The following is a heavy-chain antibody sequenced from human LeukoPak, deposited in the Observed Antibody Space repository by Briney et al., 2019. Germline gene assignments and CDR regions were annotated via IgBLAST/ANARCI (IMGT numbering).Heavy chain of an antibody. CDR2: SDPEDGET. D-gene: IGHD4-11*01. J-gene: IGHJ4*02. Sequence: ASVNVSCKVSGHSLTELSMHWVRQAPGKGLEWMGGSDPEDGETIYAQKFQGRVTMTEDTSTDTAFMELSSLRSEDTAVYYCSIDPATVRSRWGQGTLVTVSS. CDR3: SIDPATVRSR. CDR1: GHSLTELS. V-gene: IGHV1-24*01.